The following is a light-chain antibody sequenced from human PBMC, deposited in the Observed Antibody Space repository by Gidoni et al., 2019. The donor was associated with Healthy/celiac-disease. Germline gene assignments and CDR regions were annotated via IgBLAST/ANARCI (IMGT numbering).Light chain of an antibody. CDR1: QSVSSSY. J-gene: IGKJ3*01. CDR3: QQYGSSFT. Sequence: EIVLTQSPGTLSLSPGARATLSCRASQSVSSSYLAWHQQKPGQAPRLLIYGASSRATGIPDRFSGSGSGTDFTLTISRLDPEDFAVYYCQQYGSSFTFGPGTKVDIK. V-gene: IGKV3-20*01. CDR2: GAS.